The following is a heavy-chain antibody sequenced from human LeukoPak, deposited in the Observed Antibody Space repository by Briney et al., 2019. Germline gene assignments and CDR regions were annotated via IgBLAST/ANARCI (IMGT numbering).Heavy chain of an antibody. V-gene: IGHV3-23*01. CDR3: AKRGVVIRVILVGFHKEAYYFDS. CDR2: ISDGVRRK. J-gene: IGHJ4*02. D-gene: IGHD3-22*01. Sequence: GGSLRLSSAVSGITPSNYGMSWVRQAPEKGMEWDAGISDGVRRKNYAGSVKGRFTISRDNPKNTMYLQMNSLRAEDTAVYFCAKRGVVIRVILVGFHKEAYYFDSWGQRALVTVSS. CDR1: GITPSNYG.